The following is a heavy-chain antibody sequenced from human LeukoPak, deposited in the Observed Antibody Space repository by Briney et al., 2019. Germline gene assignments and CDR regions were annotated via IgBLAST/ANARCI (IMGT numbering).Heavy chain of an antibody. J-gene: IGHJ6*02. CDR2: IRPNSGGT. V-gene: IGHV1-2*02. CDR1: GYTFTGYY. Sequence: ASVKVSCKTSGYTFTGYYIHWVRQAPGQGLEWMGWIRPNSGGTKNAQKFQGRVTMTRDTSISTAYMELNRLTSDDTAVYYCATYGNSTLQYYYGLDVWGQGTTVTVSS. D-gene: IGHD4-23*01. CDR3: ATYGNSTLQYYYGLDV.